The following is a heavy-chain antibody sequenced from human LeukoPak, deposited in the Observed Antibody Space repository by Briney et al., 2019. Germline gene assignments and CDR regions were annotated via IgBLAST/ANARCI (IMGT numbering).Heavy chain of an antibody. J-gene: IGHJ4*02. CDR3: ARDRVGYSYGATFYY. V-gene: IGHV1-69*13. Sequence: ASVKVSCKASGGTFSSYAISWVRQAPGQGLEWMGGIIPIFGTANYAQKFQGRVTITADESTSTAYMELSSLRSEDTAVYYCARDRVGYSYGATFYYWGQGTLVTVSS. CDR2: IIPIFGTA. D-gene: IGHD5-18*01. CDR1: GGTFSSYA.